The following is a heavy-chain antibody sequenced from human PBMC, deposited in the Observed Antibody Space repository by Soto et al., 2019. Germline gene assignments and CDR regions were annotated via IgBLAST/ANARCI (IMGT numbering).Heavy chain of an antibody. J-gene: IGHJ5*02. Sequence: SETLSLTCTISNGSVNRGGYYWSWIRQHPGKGLEWVGYMSYTGSTYYSPSLKSRVTISVDTSKTQLSLRLSSVTAADTAIYYCARARVISSRNWFDPWGQGTLVTVSS. V-gene: IGHV4-31*03. D-gene: IGHD4-4*01. CDR1: NGSVNRGGYY. CDR3: ARARVISSRNWFDP. CDR2: MSYTGST.